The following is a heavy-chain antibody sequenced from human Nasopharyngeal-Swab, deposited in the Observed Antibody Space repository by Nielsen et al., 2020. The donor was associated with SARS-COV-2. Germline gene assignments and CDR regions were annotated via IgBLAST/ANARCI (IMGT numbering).Heavy chain of an antibody. CDR1: GGSFSGYY. D-gene: IGHD6-6*01. CDR3: ARALEYNRGMDV. V-gene: IGHV4-34*01. J-gene: IGHJ6*02. Sequence: SETLSLTCAVFGGSFSGYYWSWIRQPPGKGLEWIGEINHSGSTNYNPSLKSRVTISVDTSKNQFSLKLTSVTAADTAVYYCARALEYNRGMDVWGQGTTVTVSS. CDR2: INHSGST.